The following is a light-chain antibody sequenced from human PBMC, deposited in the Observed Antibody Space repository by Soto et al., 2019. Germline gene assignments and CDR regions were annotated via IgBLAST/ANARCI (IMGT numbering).Light chain of an antibody. CDR3: QQRGT. CDR1: QSISSY. V-gene: IGKV1-39*01. Sequence: DIQMTQSPSSLSASVGDRVTITCRASQSISSYLNWYQQKPGKAPKLLIYAASSLQSGVPSRFSGSGSGTDFTLTIRSLQPEDFATYYCQQRGTFGQGTKVDIK. CDR2: AAS. J-gene: IGKJ1*01.